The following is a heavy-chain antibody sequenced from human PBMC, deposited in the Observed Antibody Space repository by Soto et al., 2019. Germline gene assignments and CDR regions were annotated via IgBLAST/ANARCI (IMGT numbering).Heavy chain of an antibody. CDR1: GFTFSTYA. V-gene: IGHV3-23*01. J-gene: IGHJ4*02. CDR3: AKQRAGYGSGSDTFYFDF. CDR2: LSGSGGTT. Sequence: LRLSCSTSGFTFSTYAMNWVRQAPGKGLEWVSALSGSGGTTYYADSVRGRFTISRDNSKNTLFLQMSSLRAEDTALYYCAKQRAGYGSGSDTFYFDFWGQGTLVTVSS. D-gene: IGHD3-10*01.